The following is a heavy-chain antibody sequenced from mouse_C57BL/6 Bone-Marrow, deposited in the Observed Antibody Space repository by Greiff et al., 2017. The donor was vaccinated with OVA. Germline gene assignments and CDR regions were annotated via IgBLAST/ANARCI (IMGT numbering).Heavy chain of an antibody. Sequence: VQRVESGAELARPGASVKLSCKASGYTFTSYGISWVKQRTGQGLEWIGEIYPRSGNTYYNEKFKGKATLTADKSSSTAYMELRSLTSEDSAVYFCVGGVVAFDYWGQGTTLTVSS. D-gene: IGHD1-1*01. CDR3: VGGVVAFDY. J-gene: IGHJ2*01. V-gene: IGHV1-81*01. CDR1: GYTFTSYG. CDR2: IYPRSGNT.